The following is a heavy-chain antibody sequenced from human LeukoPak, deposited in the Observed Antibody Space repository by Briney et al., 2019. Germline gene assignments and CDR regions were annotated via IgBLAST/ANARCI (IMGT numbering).Heavy chain of an antibody. CDR2: IYYTGNT. V-gene: IGHV4-59*01. Sequence: SETLSLTCTVSGGSISSYYWSWIRQPPGKGLEWIGYIYYTGNTNYNPSLKSRVTISVDTSKNQFSLKLSSVTAADTAVYYCARGLRDFWSGYHFDYWGQGTLVTVSS. CDR1: GGSISSYY. D-gene: IGHD3-3*01. CDR3: ARGLRDFWSGYHFDY. J-gene: IGHJ4*02.